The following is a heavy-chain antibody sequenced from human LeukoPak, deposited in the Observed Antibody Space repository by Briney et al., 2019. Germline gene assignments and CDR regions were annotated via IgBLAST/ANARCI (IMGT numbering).Heavy chain of an antibody. CDR2: IYYSGST. J-gene: IGHJ2*01. V-gene: IGHV4-31*03. CDR1: GGSISSGGYY. CDR3: ARDRVTTVTKGYFDL. D-gene: IGHD4-17*01. Sequence: SETLSLTCTVSGGSISSGGYYWSWIRQHPGKCLEWIGYIYYSGSTYYNPSLKSRVTISVDTSKNQFSLKLSSVTAADTAVYYCARDRVTTVTKGYFDLWGRGTLVTVSS.